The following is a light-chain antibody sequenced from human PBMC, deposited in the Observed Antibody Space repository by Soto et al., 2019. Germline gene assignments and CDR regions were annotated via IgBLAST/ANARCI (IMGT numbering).Light chain of an antibody. CDR3: QQYGRSPFT. J-gene: IGKJ2*01. V-gene: IGKV3-20*01. Sequence: EIVLTQSPVTLSLSPGERATLSCRASQRITSNFLAWFQQKAGLAPRLLIYGASTRASGVPDRFSGDGSGTDFVLTISRLEPEDFAVYYCQQYGRSPFTFGQGTKLQIK. CDR2: GAS. CDR1: QRITSNF.